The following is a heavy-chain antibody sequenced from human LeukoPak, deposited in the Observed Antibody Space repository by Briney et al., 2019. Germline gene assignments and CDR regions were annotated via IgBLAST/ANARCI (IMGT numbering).Heavy chain of an antibody. J-gene: IGHJ1*01. V-gene: IGHV4-61*02. D-gene: IGHD2-15*01. Sequence: PSETLSLTCTVSGGSISSGSYYWSWIRQPAGKGLEWIGRIYTSGSTNYNPSLKSRVTMSVDTSKNQFSLKLSSVTAADTAVYYCARASRRIEYFQHWGQGTLVTVSS. CDR3: ARASRRIEYFQH. CDR1: GGSISSGSYY. CDR2: IYTSGST.